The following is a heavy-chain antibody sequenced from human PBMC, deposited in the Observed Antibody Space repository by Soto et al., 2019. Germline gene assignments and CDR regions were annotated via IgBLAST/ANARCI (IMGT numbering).Heavy chain of an antibody. CDR2: IYHSGST. J-gene: IGHJ4*02. Sequence: PSETLSLTCAVSGGSISSGGYSWSWIRQPPGKGLEWIGYIYHSGSTYYNPSLKSRVTISVDRSKNQFSLKLSSVTAADTAVYYCARGGVDYYDSSGYYFSPYYFDYWGPGTLVTVSS. CDR3: ARGGVDYYDSSGYYFSPYYFDY. D-gene: IGHD3-22*01. CDR1: GGSISSGGYS. V-gene: IGHV4-30-2*01.